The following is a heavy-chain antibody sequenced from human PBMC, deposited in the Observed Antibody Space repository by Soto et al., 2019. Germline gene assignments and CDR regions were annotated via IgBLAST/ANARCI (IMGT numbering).Heavy chain of an antibody. J-gene: IGHJ4*02. CDR2: VNPINGNT. V-gene: IGHV1-2*02. CDR1: GYSFSEFR. Sequence: QVQLVQSGAEVKKPGASVKVSCKTSGYSFSEFRMHWVRQAPGQGLEWMGWVNPINGNTNYAQDFQGRVTMTRDASTKTVYMELSSLPSDDTSTVYCARANWHFDYWGQGTLIPVSS. CDR3: ARANWHFDY.